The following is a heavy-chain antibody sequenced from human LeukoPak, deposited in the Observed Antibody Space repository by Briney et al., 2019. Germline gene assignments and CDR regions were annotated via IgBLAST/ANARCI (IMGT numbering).Heavy chain of an antibody. CDR1: GGSISSSSYY. J-gene: IGHJ4*02. CDR3: ARHGDYGDYGDYFDH. D-gene: IGHD4-17*01. CDR2: IYYSGST. Sequence: PSETLSLTCTVSGGSISSSSYYWGWIRQPPGKGLEWIGSIYYSGSTYYNPSLKSRVTISVDTSKNQFSLKLSSVTAADTAVYYCARHGDYGDYGDYFDHWGQGTLVTVSS. V-gene: IGHV4-39*01.